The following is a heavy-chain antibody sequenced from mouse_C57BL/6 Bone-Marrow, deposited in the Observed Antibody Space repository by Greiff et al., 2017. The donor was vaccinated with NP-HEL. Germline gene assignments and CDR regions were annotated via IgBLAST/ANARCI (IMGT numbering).Heavy chain of an antibody. Sequence: EVQLVESGGGLVKPGGSLKLSCAASGFTFSSYAMSWVRQTPEKRLEWVATISDGGSYTYYPDNVKGRFTISRDNAKNNLYLQMSHLKSEDTARYYCARHDYYGSRDVWGTGTTVTVSS. CDR3: ARHDYYGSRDV. CDR2: ISDGGSYT. CDR1: GFTFSSYA. J-gene: IGHJ1*03. V-gene: IGHV5-4*01. D-gene: IGHD1-1*01.